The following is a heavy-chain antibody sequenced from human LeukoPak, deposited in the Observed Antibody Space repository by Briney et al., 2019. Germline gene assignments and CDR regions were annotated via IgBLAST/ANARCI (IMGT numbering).Heavy chain of an antibody. V-gene: IGHV5-51*01. CDR2: IYPGDSDT. J-gene: IGHJ5*02. CDR3: ARLIVGSSSTGWFDP. Sequence: GESLKISCQSPVYTFTSYWIGWVRQMPGKGLQWMGIIYPGDSDTTYSPSFQGQVAISADKSISTAYLQWSSLKASDTAIYYCARLIVGSSSTGWFDPWGQGTLVTVSS. D-gene: IGHD6-6*01. CDR1: VYTFTSYW.